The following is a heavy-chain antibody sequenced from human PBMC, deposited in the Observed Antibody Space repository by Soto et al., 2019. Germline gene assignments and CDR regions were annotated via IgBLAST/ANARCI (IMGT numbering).Heavy chain of an antibody. CDR1: GFTFITYT. D-gene: IGHD4-17*01. V-gene: IGHV3-33*01. Sequence: GGSLRLSCAASGFTFITYTMHWVRQAPGKGLEWVAVIWYDGSNKNYADSVKGRFTISRDNSKNTVDLQMNSLRAEDTAVYYCARDWAMTKKYFDYWGQGALVTVSS. J-gene: IGHJ4*02. CDR2: IWYDGSNK. CDR3: ARDWAMTKKYFDY.